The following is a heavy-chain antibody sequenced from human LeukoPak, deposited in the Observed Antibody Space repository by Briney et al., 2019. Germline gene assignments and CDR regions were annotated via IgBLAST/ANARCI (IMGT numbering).Heavy chain of an antibody. Sequence: SETLSLTCTVSGGSISSYYWSWIRQPPGKGLEWIGYIYYSGSTNYSPSLKSRVTISVDTSKNQFSLKLSSVTAADTAVYYCARGRRSGSYWGRDYYYYMDVWGKGTTVTVSS. V-gene: IGHV4-59*01. CDR3: ARGRRSGSYWGRDYYYYMDV. CDR1: GGSISSYY. J-gene: IGHJ6*03. D-gene: IGHD1-26*01. CDR2: IYYSGST.